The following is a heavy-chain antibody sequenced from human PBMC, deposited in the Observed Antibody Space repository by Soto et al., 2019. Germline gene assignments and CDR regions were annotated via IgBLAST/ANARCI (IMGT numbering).Heavy chain of an antibody. V-gene: IGHV1-8*01. D-gene: IGHD4-17*01. J-gene: IGHJ5*02. Sequence: QVQLVQSGAEVKKPGASVKVSCKASGYTFTSYDINWVRQATGQGFEYLGWMNPNSGNTGYVKKFQGRVTMTRDTTRRTAYRERSSLRSEDTAVYYWARGVTYGDYSGWFDAWGPGALVTVSS. CDR1: GYTFTSYD. CDR3: ARGVTYGDYSGWFDA. CDR2: MNPNSGNT.